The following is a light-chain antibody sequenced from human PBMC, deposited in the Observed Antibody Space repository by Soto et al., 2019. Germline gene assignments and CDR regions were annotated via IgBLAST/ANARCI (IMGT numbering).Light chain of an antibody. Sequence: EIVLTQSPGTLSLSPGERATLSCRSSQSVSISYLAWYQQKPGQAPRLLIYGASSRATGIPDRFSGSVSGTDFTRTISRLETDDFAVYYCQLYGSSPRTFGQGTKVEIK. J-gene: IGKJ1*01. V-gene: IGKV3-20*01. CDR3: QLYGSSPRT. CDR1: QSVSISY. CDR2: GAS.